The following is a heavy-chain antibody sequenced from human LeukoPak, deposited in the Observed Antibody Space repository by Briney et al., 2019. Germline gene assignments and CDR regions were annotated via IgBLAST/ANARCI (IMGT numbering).Heavy chain of an antibody. J-gene: IGHJ4*02. CDR1: GGSVSNYY. D-gene: IGHD3-10*01. V-gene: IGHV4-59*02. CDR3: ARVKGREGSTVIIDY. Sequence: SETLSLTCTVSGGSVSNYYWSWSRQSPGKGLGRIGYISHSVSVNCNPSLKSRVTMSVDTSKNQFSLKLSSVTAADTAVYYCARVKGREGSTVIIDYWGQGTLVTVSS. CDR2: ISHSVSV.